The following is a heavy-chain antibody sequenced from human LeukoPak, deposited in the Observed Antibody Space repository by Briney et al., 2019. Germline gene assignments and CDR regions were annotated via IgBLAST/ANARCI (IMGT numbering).Heavy chain of an antibody. D-gene: IGHD4-17*01. CDR1: GFTFSSYS. CDR3: AKYWGAYGDYRGRYVDV. CDR2: ISSSSSYI. V-gene: IGHV3-21*04. Sequence: GGSLRLSCAASGFTFSSYSMNWVRQAPGKGLEWVSSISSSSSYIYYADSVKGRFTISRDNAKNSLYLQMKSLRAEDTAVYYCAKYWGAYGDYRGRYVDVWGKGPTVPVS. J-gene: IGHJ6*03.